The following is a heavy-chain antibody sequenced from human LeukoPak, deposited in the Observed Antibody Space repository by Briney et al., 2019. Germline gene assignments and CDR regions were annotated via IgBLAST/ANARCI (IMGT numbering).Heavy chain of an antibody. D-gene: IGHD3-3*01. V-gene: IGHV4-34*01. CDR3: ARQPMHYDFWRARGTAFDP. J-gene: IGHJ5*02. CDR2: INHSGST. CDR1: GGSYSGYY. Sequence: PSETLSLTGAVCGGSYSGYYWSWIRQPPGKGLEWIGEINHSGSTNYNPSLKSRVTISVDTSKNQFSLKLSSVTAADTAVYYCARQPMHYDFWRARGTAFDPWGQGTLVTVSS.